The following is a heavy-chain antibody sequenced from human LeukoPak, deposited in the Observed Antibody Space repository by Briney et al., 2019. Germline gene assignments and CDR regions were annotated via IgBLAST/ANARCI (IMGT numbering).Heavy chain of an antibody. CDR3: ARDLLDYKNPAPNGYMDV. J-gene: IGHJ6*03. Sequence: SETLSLTCTVSGGSISSSTFYWGWIRPPPGKGLEWLGTIYHRGSTYYNPSLKSRVTISVDTSKNQFSLKLSSVTAADTVVYYCARDLLDYKNPAPNGYMDVWGKGTTVAVSS. V-gene: IGHV4-39*07. D-gene: IGHD2-8*01. CDR2: IYHRGST. CDR1: GGSISSSTFY.